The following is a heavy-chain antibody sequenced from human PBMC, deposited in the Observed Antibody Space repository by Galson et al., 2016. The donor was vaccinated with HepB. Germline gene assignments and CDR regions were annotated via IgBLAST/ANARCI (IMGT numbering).Heavy chain of an antibody. CDR1: GFTFSTYW. CDR2: IDTDGSRT. CDR3: ARDYGHCYGSDCYDSFDM. J-gene: IGHJ3*02. D-gene: IGHD2-21*02. V-gene: IGHV3-74*01. Sequence: SLRLSCAASGFTFSTYWMHWVRQVPGKGLVWLSRIDTDGSRTTYADSVKGRSSISRDNTKRTLYLQMNGLRADDTAAYFCARDYGHCYGSDCYDSFDMWGQGTMVTVSS.